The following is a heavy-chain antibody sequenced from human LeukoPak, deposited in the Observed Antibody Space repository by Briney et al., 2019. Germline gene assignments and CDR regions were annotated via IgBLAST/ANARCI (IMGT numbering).Heavy chain of an antibody. J-gene: IGHJ4*02. Sequence: SETLSLTCTVSGGSISSSSYYWGWIRQPPGMGLEWIGSIYYSGSTYYNPSLKSRVTISVDTSKNQFSLKLSSVTAADTAVYYCTRPYYYDSSGSPDYWGQGTLVTVSS. CDR3: TRPYYYDSSGSPDY. CDR1: GGSISSSSYY. D-gene: IGHD3-22*01. V-gene: IGHV4-39*07. CDR2: IYYSGST.